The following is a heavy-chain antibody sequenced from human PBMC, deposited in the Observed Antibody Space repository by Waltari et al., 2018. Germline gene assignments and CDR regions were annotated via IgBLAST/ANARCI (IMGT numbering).Heavy chain of an antibody. D-gene: IGHD1-1*01. CDR1: GITFSLYE. CDR3: ATTPRNWNYYYYGMDV. J-gene: IGHJ6*02. CDR2: TSVSGTNI. V-gene: IGHV3-48*03. Sequence: EVQLVESGGGLVQPGGSLRLSCVVSGITFSLYEMNWVRQAPGKGLEWVAYTSVSGTNIYYADSVKGRFTISRDDVKNSLFLQMNSLRAEDAGVYYCATTPRNWNYYYYGMDVWGQGTTVTVSS.